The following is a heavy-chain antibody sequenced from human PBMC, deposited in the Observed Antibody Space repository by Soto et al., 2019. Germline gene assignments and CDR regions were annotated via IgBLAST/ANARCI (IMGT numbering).Heavy chain of an antibody. CDR3: ARYLGYCISTSGPPPDDYGMDV. J-gene: IGHJ6*02. V-gene: IGHV1-69*12. CDR2: IIPIFGTA. CDR1: GGTFSSYA. D-gene: IGHD2-2*01. Sequence: QVQLVQSGAEVKKPGSSVKVSCKASGGTFSSYAISWVRQAPGQGLEWMGGIIPIFGTANYAQKFQGRVTITADESTSTAYMEPSSVSSEDTAFYYCARYLGYCISTSGPPPDDYGMDVWGQGTTVTVAS.